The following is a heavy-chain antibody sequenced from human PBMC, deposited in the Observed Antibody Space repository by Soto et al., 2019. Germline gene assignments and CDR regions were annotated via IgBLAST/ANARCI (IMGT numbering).Heavy chain of an antibody. CDR3: SRGSGWYAADYYYGMDV. CDR2: IKQDGSEK. J-gene: IGHJ6*02. Sequence: PGGSLRLSCAASGFTFSSYWMSWVRQAPGKGLEWVANIKQDGSEKYYVDSVKGRFTISRDNAKNSLYLQMNSLRAEDTAVYYCSRGSGWYAADYYYGMDVWGQGTTVTVSS. CDR1: GFTFSSYW. V-gene: IGHV3-7*04. D-gene: IGHD6-19*01.